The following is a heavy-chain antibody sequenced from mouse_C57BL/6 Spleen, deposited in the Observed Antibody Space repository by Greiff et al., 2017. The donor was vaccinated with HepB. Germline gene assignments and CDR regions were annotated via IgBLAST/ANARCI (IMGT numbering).Heavy chain of an antibody. D-gene: IGHD1-1*01. J-gene: IGHJ2*01. CDR2: INPYNGDT. V-gene: IGHV1-20*01. Sequence: VQLKQSGPELVKPGDSVKISCKASGYSFTGYFMNWVMQSHGKSLEWIGRINPYNGDTFYNQKFKGKATLTVDKSSSTAHMELRSLTSEDSAVYYCARGGITTVVAFDYWGQGTTLTVSS. CDR3: ARGGITTVVAFDY. CDR1: GYSFTGYF.